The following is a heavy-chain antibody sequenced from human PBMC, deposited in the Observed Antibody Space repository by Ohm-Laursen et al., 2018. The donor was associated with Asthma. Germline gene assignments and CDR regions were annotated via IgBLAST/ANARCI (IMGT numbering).Heavy chain of an antibody. CDR1: GGSFSGYY. CDR3: ASASGYCSGGSCFYYYYGMDV. D-gene: IGHD2-15*01. Sequence: SETLSLTCAVYGGSFSGYYWSWIRQPPGKGLEGIGEINHSGSTNYHPSLKSRVTLSVDTSKNQFSLKLSSVTVADAAVYYCASASGYCSGGSCFYYYYGMDVWGQGTTVTVSS. V-gene: IGHV4-34*01. CDR2: INHSGST. J-gene: IGHJ6*02.